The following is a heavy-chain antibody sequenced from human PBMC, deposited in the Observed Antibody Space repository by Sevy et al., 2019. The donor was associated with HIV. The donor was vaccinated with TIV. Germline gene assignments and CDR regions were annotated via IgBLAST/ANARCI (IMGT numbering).Heavy chain of an antibody. J-gene: IGHJ4*02. CDR1: GGTFSSYG. Sequence: ASVKVSCKASGGTFSSYGISWVRQAPGQGLEWMGGIIPILGTVNYAQKFQGRVTITADESTKTAYMELSSLRSEDTAVYYCARGMGNGWYYFAYWGQETLVTDSS. D-gene: IGHD6-19*01. CDR2: IIPILGTV. CDR3: ARGMGNGWYYFAY. V-gene: IGHV1-69*13.